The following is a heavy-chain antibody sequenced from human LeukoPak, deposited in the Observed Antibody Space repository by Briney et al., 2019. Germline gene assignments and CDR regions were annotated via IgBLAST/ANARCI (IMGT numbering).Heavy chain of an antibody. CDR2: INPNSGGT. Sequence: ASVKVSCKASGYTFTGYYMHRVRQAPGQGLEWMGWINPNSGGTNYAQKFQGRVTMTRDTSISTAYMELSRLRSDDTAVYYCARALNWNYVGFDYWGQGTLVTVSS. V-gene: IGHV1-2*02. CDR3: ARALNWNYVGFDY. J-gene: IGHJ4*02. D-gene: IGHD1-7*01. CDR1: GYTFTGYY.